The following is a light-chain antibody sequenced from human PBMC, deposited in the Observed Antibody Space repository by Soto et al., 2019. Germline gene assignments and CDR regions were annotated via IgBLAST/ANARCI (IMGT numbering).Light chain of an antibody. V-gene: IGLV2-14*01. CDR3: NSYTSSSTRV. J-gene: IGLJ2*01. CDR2: EVS. CDR1: SSDIGGYNY. Sequence: QSVLTQPASVSGSPGQSITISCTGTSSDIGGYNYVSWYQQHPGKAPKVMIYEVSKRPSGVSNRFSGSKSGNTASLTISGLQAEDEADYYCNSYTSSSTRVFGGGTKLTVL.